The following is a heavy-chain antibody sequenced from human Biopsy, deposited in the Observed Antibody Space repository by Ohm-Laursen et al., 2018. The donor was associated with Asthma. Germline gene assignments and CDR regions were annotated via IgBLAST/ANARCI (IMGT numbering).Heavy chain of an antibody. CDR2: INPFGGSS. Sequence: ASVKVSCKASGYTFTSYYMHWVRQAPGHGLEWMGMINPFGGSSNFAQKFQGRLTMTRDTFTRTVYMELSSLRSEDTAVYYCARGGSYSSRRYYFDYWGQGTLVTVSS. J-gene: IGHJ4*02. CDR3: ARGGSYSSRRYYFDY. CDR1: GYTFTSYY. D-gene: IGHD1-26*01. V-gene: IGHV1-46*01.